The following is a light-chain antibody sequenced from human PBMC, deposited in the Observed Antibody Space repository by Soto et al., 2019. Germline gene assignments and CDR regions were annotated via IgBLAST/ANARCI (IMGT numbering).Light chain of an antibody. Sequence: QSVLTQPPSASGTPGQRVTISCSGSSSNIGSNYVYWYQQLPGTAPKLPIYSNNQRPSGVPDRFSGSKSGTSASLAISGLRSEDEADYYCAAWDDSLSGLNWVFGGGTQLTVL. V-gene: IGLV1-47*02. CDR2: SNN. CDR3: AAWDDSLSGLNWV. J-gene: IGLJ3*02. CDR1: SSNIGSNY.